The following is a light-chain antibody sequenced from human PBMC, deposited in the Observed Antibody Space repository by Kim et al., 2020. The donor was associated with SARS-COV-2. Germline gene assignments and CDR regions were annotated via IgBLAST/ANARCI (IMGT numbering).Light chain of an antibody. V-gene: IGKV1-5*03. CDR2: KAS. CDR1: QGISRW. Sequence: SAFVGDRVTITCRASQGISRWLTWYQQRPGSAPRLLIYKASSLESGVPSRFSGSGSGTEFTLPISSLQPDDSATYYCQQYLTYPWTFGQGTKVEI. J-gene: IGKJ1*01. CDR3: QQYLTYPWT.